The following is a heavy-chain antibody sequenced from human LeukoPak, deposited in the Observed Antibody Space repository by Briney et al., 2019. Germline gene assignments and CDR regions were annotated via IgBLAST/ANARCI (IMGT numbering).Heavy chain of an antibody. V-gene: IGHV3-53*04. CDR1: GFTVSSNY. CDR2: IYSGGST. J-gene: IGHJ3*02. Sequence: PGGSQRLSCAASGFTVSSNYMSWVRQAPGRGLEWVSVIYSGGSTYYADSVKGRFTISRHNSKNTLYLQMNSLRAEDTAVYYCARGGSTLWDAFDIWGQGTMVTVSS. CDR3: ARGGSTLWDAFDI. D-gene: IGHD3-16*01.